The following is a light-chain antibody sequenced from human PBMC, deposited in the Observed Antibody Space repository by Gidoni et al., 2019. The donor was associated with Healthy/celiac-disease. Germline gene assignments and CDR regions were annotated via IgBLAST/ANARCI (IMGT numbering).Light chain of an antibody. CDR2: KAS. Sequence: DIQMTQSPSTLSASVGDRVTITCRASQSISSWLAWYQQKPGKAPKLLIYKASSLESGVPSRFSCSGSGTEFTLTISSLQPDDFATYYCQQYNSYSPWTFGQXTKVEIK. CDR3: QQYNSYSPWT. J-gene: IGKJ1*01. V-gene: IGKV1-5*03. CDR1: QSISSW.